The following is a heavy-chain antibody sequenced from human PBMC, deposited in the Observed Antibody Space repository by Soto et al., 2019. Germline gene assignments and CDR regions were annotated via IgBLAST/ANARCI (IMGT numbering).Heavy chain of an antibody. J-gene: IGHJ4*02. D-gene: IGHD4-17*01. V-gene: IGHV4-30-4*01. Sequence: PSETLSLTCTVSGGSISSGDYYWSWIRQPPGKGLEWIGYIYYSGSTYYNPSLKSRVTISVDTSKNQFSLKLSSVTAADTAVYYCARAPFSKDYGGNPGPFDYWGQGTLVTVSS. CDR2: IYYSGST. CDR1: GGSISSGDYY. CDR3: ARAPFSKDYGGNPGPFDY.